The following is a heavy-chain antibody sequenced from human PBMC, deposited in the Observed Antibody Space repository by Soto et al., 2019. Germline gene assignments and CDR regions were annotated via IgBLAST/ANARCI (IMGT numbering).Heavy chain of an antibody. V-gene: IGHV3-11*01. CDR3: ARDRVYSNYIYNWFDP. CDR1: GFTFSDYY. J-gene: IGHJ5*02. D-gene: IGHD4-4*01. CDR2: ISSSGSTI. Sequence: GGSLRLSCAASGFTFSDYYMSWIRQAPGKGLEWVSYISSSGSTIYYADSVKGRFTISRDNAKNSLYLQMNSLRAEDTAVYYCARDRVYSNYIYNWFDPWGQGTLVTVSS.